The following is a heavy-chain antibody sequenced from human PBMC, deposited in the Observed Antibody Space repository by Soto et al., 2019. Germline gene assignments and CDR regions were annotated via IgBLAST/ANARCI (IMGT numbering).Heavy chain of an antibody. CDR3: AKVKYYDSSGLIPYGMDV. D-gene: IGHD3-22*01. J-gene: IGHJ6*02. V-gene: IGHV3-23*01. CDR2: ISGSGAST. CDR1: GFSFSVYA. Sequence: EVQLLESGGGLVQPGESLRLSCAASGFSFSVYAMSWVRQAPGKGLEWVSVISGSGASTYYADSAKGRFTISRDNSSNTVDLQVNSLRADDTAVYYCAKVKYYDSSGLIPYGMDVWGQGTTVTVSS.